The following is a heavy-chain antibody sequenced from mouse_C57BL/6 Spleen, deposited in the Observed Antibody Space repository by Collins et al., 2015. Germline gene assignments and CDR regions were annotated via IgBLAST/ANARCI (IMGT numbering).Heavy chain of an antibody. Sequence: QVQLQQPGAELVRPGSSVKLSCKASGYTFTSYWMHWVKQRPIQGLEWIGNIDPSDSETHYNQKFKDKATLTVDKSSSTAYMQLSSLTSEDSAVYYCATPRYYGSGFDYWDQGTTLTVSS. CDR1: GYTFTSYW. CDR3: ATPRYYGSGFDY. D-gene: IGHD1-1*01. CDR2: IDPSDSET. V-gene: IGHV1-52*01. J-gene: IGHJ2*01.